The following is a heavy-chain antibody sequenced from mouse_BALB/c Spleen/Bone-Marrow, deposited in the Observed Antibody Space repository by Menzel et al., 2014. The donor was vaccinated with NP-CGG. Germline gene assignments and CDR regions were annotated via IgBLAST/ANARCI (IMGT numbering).Heavy chain of an antibody. CDR3: ARAGCYTLFAY. CDR1: GYTFTDYN. CDR2: INPNNGGT. V-gene: IGHV1-18*01. J-gene: IGHJ3*01. Sequence: EVKLMESGPELVKPGASVKITCKASGYTFTDYNMDWVKQSHGKSLEWIGNINPNNGGTIYNQKFKGKATLTVDESSTTAYMELRSLTSEDTAVYYCARAGCYTLFAYWGQGTLVTVSA. D-gene: IGHD1-1*02.